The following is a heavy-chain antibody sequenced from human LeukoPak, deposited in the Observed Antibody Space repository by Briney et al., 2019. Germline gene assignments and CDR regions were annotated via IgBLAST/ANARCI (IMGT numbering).Heavy chain of an antibody. J-gene: IGHJ4*02. CDR1: GGSVSSGDYY. CDR2: IYYSGHT. V-gene: IGHV4-30-4*01. Sequence: PSETLSLTCTVSGGSVSSGDYYWTWLRQPPGEGLEWIGYIYYSGHTYYNPSLKSRLTMSLDTSKNQFSLNLSSVTATDTAVYFCARGDGDYSFDYWGQGTLVTVSS. CDR3: ARGDGDYSFDY. D-gene: IGHD4-17*01.